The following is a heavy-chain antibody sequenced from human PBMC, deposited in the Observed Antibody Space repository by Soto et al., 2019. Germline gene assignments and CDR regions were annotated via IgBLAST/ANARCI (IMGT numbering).Heavy chain of an antibody. CDR1: GGSFSGYY. J-gene: IGHJ4*02. CDR2: INYSGKT. Sequence: QVQLQQWGAGLLKPSENLSLTCAVYGGSFSGYYWSWIRQPPGKGLERIGEINYSGKTNYNPCLKGRVTIAVDTSKSQCSLKLTSVTAADTAVYYCARAPSERVVPATAIDYLGQGTLVTVSS. V-gene: IGHV4-34*01. D-gene: IGHD2-21*02. CDR3: ARAPSERVVPATAIDY.